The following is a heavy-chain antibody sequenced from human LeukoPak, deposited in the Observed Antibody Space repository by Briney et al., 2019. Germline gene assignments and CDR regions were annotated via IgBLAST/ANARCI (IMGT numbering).Heavy chain of an antibody. CDR2: IYYSGST. Sequence: PSETLSLTCTVSGGSMSSGGYYWSWIRQHPGKGLEWTGYIYYSGSTYYNPSLKSRVTISVDTSKNQFSLKLSSVTAADTAVYYCTREDDYGDYWGQGTLVTVSS. CDR1: GGSMSSGGYY. V-gene: IGHV4-31*03. CDR3: TREDDYGDY. J-gene: IGHJ4*02.